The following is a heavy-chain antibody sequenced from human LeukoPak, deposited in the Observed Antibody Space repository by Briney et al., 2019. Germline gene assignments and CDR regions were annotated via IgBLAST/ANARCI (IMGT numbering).Heavy chain of an antibody. J-gene: IGHJ5*02. V-gene: IGHV4-59*01. Sequence: MTSETLSLTCAVYGGSLSGYYWSWIRQSPGKGLECIGYIHYTGSTNYNPSLKSRVTISVETSKNQFSLKLKSVTAADTAVYYCARGGYYGSGNDFRFDPWGQGTLVTVSS. CDR2: IHYTGST. CDR1: GGSLSGYY. CDR3: ARGGYYGSGNDFRFDP. D-gene: IGHD3-10*01.